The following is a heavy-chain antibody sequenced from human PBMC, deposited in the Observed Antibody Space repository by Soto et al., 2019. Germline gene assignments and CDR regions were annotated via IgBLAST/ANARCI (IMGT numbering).Heavy chain of an antibody. CDR2: INHSGST. V-gene: IGHV4-34*01. D-gene: IGHD3-22*01. Sequence: SETLSLTCAVYGGSFSGYYWGWIRQPPGKGLEWIGEINHSGSTNYNPSLKSRVTISVDTSKNQFSLKLSSVTAADTAVYYCARDRYDSSGYDYWGQGTLVTVSS. J-gene: IGHJ4*02. CDR3: ARDRYDSSGYDY. CDR1: GGSFSGYY.